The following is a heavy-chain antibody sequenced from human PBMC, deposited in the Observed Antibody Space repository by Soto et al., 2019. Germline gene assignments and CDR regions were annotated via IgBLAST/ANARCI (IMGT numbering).Heavy chain of an antibody. CDR3: ARSLDFWSGSSYGMDV. J-gene: IGHJ6*02. V-gene: IGHV4-59*01. Sequence: SETLSLTXTVSGGSISSYYWSWIRQPPGKGLEWIGYIYYSGSTNYNPSLKSRVTISVDTSKNQFSLKLSSVTAADTAVYYCARSLDFWSGSSYGMDVWGQGTTVTVSS. CDR2: IYYSGST. CDR1: GGSISSYY. D-gene: IGHD3-3*01.